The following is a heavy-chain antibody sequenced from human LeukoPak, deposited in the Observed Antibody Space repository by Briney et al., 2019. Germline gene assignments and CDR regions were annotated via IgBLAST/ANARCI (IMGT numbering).Heavy chain of an antibody. V-gene: IGHV1-24*01. Sequence: ASVKVSCKASGYTFTSYYMHWVRQAPGKGLEWMGGFDPEDGETIYAQKFQGRVTMTRNTSISTAYMELSSLRSEDTAVYYCARGLGAAAGTGGNWFDPWGQGTLVTVSS. CDR1: GYTFTSYY. D-gene: IGHD6-13*01. CDR3: ARGLGAAAGTGGNWFDP. CDR2: FDPEDGET. J-gene: IGHJ5*02.